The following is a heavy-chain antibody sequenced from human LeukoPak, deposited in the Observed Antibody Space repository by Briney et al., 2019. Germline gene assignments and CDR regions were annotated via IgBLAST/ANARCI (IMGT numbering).Heavy chain of an antibody. CDR2: INPNTGGT. CDR1: GYTFADYY. D-gene: IGHD2-2*01. V-gene: IGHV1-2*02. J-gene: IGHJ4*02. Sequence: GASVKVSCKASGYTFADYYIHWVRQAPGQGLEWMGLINPNTGGTNYAQKFQGRVTMTRHTSITTAYMELSRLRSDDTAVYYCARRPIVGVPAPIDYWGQGNLVTVSS. CDR3: ARRPIVGVPAPIDY.